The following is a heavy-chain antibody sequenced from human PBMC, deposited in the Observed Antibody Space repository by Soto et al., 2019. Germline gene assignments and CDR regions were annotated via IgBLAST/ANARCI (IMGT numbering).Heavy chain of an antibody. V-gene: IGHV1-18*01. Sequence: ASLKVSCKASGYTFTSYGISWVRQAPGQGLEWMGWISAYNGNTNYAQKLQGRVTMTTDTSTSTAYMELRSLRSDDTAVYYCARVVGATTYAQFDYWGQGTLVTVSS. D-gene: IGHD1-26*01. CDR1: GYTFTSYG. J-gene: IGHJ4*02. CDR2: ISAYNGNT. CDR3: ARVVGATTYAQFDY.